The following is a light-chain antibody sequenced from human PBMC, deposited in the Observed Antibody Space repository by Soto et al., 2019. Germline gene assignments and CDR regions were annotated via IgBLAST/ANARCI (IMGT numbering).Light chain of an antibody. V-gene: IGLV2-14*01. CDR3: SSYSSRSPPGV. Sequence: QSALTQPASVSGSPGQSITISCTGTSSDVGGYNYVSWYQHHPGKAPKLMIYEVTNRPSGVPNRFSGSKSGNTASLTIAGLQADDEAEYHCSSYSSRSPPGVFGGGTKVTVL. CDR1: SSDVGGYNY. CDR2: EVT. J-gene: IGLJ2*01.